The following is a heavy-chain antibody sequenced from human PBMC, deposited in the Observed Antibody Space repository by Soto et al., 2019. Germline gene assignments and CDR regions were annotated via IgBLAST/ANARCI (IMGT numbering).Heavy chain of an antibody. Sequence: TSETLSLTCTVSGGSISSDDYYWSWIRQPPGKGLEWIGYIYYSGSTSYNPSLKSRLTISLDTSKNQFSLKLSSVSAADTAVYYCARDRSNSPDYFDYWGQGTLVTVSS. D-gene: IGHD6-6*01. CDR3: ARDRSNSPDYFDY. V-gene: IGHV4-30-4*01. J-gene: IGHJ4*02. CDR1: GGSISSDDYY. CDR2: IYYSGST.